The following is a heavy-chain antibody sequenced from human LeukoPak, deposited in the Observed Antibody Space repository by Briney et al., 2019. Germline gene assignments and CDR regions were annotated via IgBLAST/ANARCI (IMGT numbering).Heavy chain of an antibody. CDR2: TYYSGNT. CDR3: ARAVVTALDY. CDR1: GGSMTNYY. D-gene: IGHD2-21*02. Sequence: SETLSLTCTVSGGSMTNYYWTWIRQSPGKGLEWIGHTYYSGNTNYNPSLKSRVTISIDTSKNQFSLKLSSVTAADTAVYYCARAVVTALDYWGQGTLVTVSS. V-gene: IGHV4-59*01. J-gene: IGHJ4*02.